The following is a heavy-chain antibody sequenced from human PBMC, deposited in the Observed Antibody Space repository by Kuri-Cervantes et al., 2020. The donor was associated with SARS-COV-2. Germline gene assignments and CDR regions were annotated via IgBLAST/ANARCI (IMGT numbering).Heavy chain of an antibody. CDR1: GFTFSSYA. CDR3: ARGPHNAFDI. CDR2: IIPIFGTA. Sequence: KISCAASGFTFSSYAISWVRQAPGQGLEWMGGIIPIFGTANYAQKFQGRVTITTDESTSTAYMELSSLRSEDTAVYYCARGPHNAFDIWGQGTMVTVSS. V-gene: IGHV1-69*05. J-gene: IGHJ3*02.